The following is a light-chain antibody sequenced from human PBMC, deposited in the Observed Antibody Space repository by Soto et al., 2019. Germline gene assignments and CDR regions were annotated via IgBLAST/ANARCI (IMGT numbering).Light chain of an antibody. CDR1: SNDVGGYNF. V-gene: IGLV2-11*01. Sequence: QSALTQPRSVSGSPGQSVTISCTGTSNDVGGYNFVSWYQQHPGKVPKLFIYDVSRRPSGVPDRFSGSKSGNTASLTISGLQAEDESAYYCSSYAGSYTLVFGGGTKVTLL. CDR2: DVS. J-gene: IGLJ2*01. CDR3: SSYAGSYTLV.